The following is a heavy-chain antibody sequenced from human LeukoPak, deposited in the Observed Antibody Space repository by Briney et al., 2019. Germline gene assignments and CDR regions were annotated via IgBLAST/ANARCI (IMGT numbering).Heavy chain of an antibody. V-gene: IGHV4-59*01. Sequence: KSSETLSLTCTVSGGSISSYYWSWIRQPPGKGLEWLGYIYYSGSTNYNPSLKSRVTISVDTSKNQFSLKLSSVTAADTAVYYCARVVAAAGHYDFDYWGQGTLVTVSS. D-gene: IGHD6-13*01. CDR1: GGSISSYY. CDR2: IYYSGST. CDR3: ARVVAAAGHYDFDY. J-gene: IGHJ4*02.